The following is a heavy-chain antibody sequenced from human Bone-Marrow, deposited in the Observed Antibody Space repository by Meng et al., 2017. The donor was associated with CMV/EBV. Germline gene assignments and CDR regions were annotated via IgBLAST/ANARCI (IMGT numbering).Heavy chain of an antibody. CDR3: ARGCRPRIVGATRYFDL. CDR1: GGSFSGYY. V-gene: IGHV4-34*01. CDR2: INHSGST. D-gene: IGHD1-26*01. Sequence: HLKQWGEVRLKPAVTLYLTFAVHGGSFSGYYWSWIRQPPGKGLEWIGEINHSGSTNYNPSLKSRVTISVDTSKNQFSLKLSSMTAADTAVYYCARGCRPRIVGATRYFDLWGRGTLVTVSS. J-gene: IGHJ2*01.